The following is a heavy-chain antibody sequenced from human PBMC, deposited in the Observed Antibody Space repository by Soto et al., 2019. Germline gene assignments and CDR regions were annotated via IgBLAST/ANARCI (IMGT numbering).Heavy chain of an antibody. CDR1: GDSVSSNSAA. V-gene: IGHV6-1*01. Sequence: SQTLSLTCAISGDSVSSNSAAWNWIRQSPSRGLEWLGRTYYRSKWYNDYAVSVKSRITIHPDTSKNQFSLQLNSVPPEDTAVYYCARDPAYDFWSGRYAFDIWGQGTMVTVSS. CDR3: ARDPAYDFWSGRYAFDI. CDR2: TYYRSKWYN. J-gene: IGHJ3*02. D-gene: IGHD3-3*01.